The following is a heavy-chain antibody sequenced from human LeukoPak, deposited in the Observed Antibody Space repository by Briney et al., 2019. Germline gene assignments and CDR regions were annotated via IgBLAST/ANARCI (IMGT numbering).Heavy chain of an antibody. CDR1: GFSFSYHG. Sequence: GGSLRLSCVASGFSFSYHGMNWVRLAPGKGLEWVSGVSPPGGGTYYADSVKGRFTISRDDSRNTLSLQMNSLRAEDTAVYYCARSGLSRFGFWGQGTLVTVSS. D-gene: IGHD2/OR15-2a*01. CDR2: VSPPGGGT. V-gene: IGHV3-23*01. J-gene: IGHJ4*02. CDR3: ARSGLSRFGF.